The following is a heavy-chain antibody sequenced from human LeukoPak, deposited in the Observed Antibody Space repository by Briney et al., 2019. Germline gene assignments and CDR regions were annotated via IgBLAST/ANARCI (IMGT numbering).Heavy chain of an antibody. CDR2: IYYSGST. CDR3: ARDWKPEFVVPAAIGYFDL. CDR1: GGSISSYY. J-gene: IGHJ2*01. Sequence: SETLSLTCTVSGGSISSYYWSWIRQPPGKGLEWIGYIYYSGSTNYNPSLKSRVTISVDTSKNQFSLKLSSVTAADTAVYYCARDWKPEFVVPAAIGYFDLWGRGTLVTVSS. V-gene: IGHV4-59*12. D-gene: IGHD2-2*02.